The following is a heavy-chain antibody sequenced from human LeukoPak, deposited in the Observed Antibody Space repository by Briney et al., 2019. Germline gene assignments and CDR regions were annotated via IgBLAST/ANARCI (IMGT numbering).Heavy chain of an antibody. V-gene: IGHV3-23*01. CDR3: ARGPSGYHNT. J-gene: IGHJ4*02. CDR2: ISSSGGST. Sequence: GGSLRLSCAASGFTFSGYAMTWVRQAPGKGLEWVSSISSSGGSTYYADSVKGRFTISRDNSKNTLYLQMNSLRAEDTAVYYCARGPSGYHNTGGQGTLVTVSS. D-gene: IGHD5-12*01. CDR1: GFTFSGYA.